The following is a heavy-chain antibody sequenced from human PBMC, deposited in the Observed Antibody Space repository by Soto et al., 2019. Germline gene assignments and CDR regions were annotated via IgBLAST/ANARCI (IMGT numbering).Heavy chain of an antibody. Sequence: SVKVSCKASGGTFSSYAISWVRQAPGQGLEWMGGIIPIFGTANYAQKFQGRVTITADESTSTAYMELSSLRSEDTAVYYCASSHPLIVAGNWFDPWGQGTLVTVSS. D-gene: IGHD2-21*01. CDR3: ASSHPLIVAGNWFDP. J-gene: IGHJ5*02. CDR2: IIPIFGTA. V-gene: IGHV1-69*13. CDR1: GGTFSSYA.